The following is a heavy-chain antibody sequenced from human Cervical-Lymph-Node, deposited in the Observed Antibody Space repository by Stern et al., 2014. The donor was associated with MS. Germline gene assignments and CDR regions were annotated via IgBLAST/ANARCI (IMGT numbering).Heavy chain of an antibody. CDR1: GGSISSSSYY. CDR2: IYYSGST. CDR3: ARHKGSGLRNFDY. D-gene: IGHD6-19*01. Sequence: QVQLQESGPGLVKPSETLSLTCTVSGGSISSSSYYWGWIRQPPGKGLEWIGSIYYSGSTYYNPSLKSRFPNPGNAPKNHFSLKLSSGTAADTAVYYCARHKGSGLRNFDYWGQGTLVTVSS. J-gene: IGHJ4*02. V-gene: IGHV4-39*01.